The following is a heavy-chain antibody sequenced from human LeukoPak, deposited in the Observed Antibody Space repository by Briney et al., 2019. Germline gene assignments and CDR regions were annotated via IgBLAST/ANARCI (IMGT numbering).Heavy chain of an antibody. D-gene: IGHD6-13*01. CDR3: AKGSSSSRPYYFGY. V-gene: IGHV3-23*01. CDR2: ITDSSTST. Sequence: GGSLRLSCAASGFTFNNYVMNWVRQAPGKGLEWVSAITDSSTSTYYADSVKGRFTISRHNSKNTLSLQMNSLRAEDTAVYYCAKGSSSSRPYYFGYWGQGTLVTVSS. J-gene: IGHJ4*02. CDR1: GFTFNNYV.